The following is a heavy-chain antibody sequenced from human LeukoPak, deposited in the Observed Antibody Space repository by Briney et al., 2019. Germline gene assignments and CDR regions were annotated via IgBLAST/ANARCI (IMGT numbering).Heavy chain of an antibody. D-gene: IGHD3-3*01. CDR3: TTAGKNFVAWS. J-gene: IGHJ5*02. CDR2: INTDGSRI. CDR1: GFTFSNYW. V-gene: IGHV3-74*01. Sequence: PGGSLRLSCAASGFTFSNYWMHWVRQAPGKGLVWVSRINTDGSRITYANSVKGRFTISRDNAMNTVYLQMNSLKTEDTAVYYCTTAGKNFVAWSWGQGTLVTVSS.